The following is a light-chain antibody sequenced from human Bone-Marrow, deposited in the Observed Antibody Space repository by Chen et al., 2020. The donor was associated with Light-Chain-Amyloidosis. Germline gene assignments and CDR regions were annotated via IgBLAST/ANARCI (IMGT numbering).Light chain of an antibody. J-gene: IGLJ1*01. CDR3: SSYTMTSTLV. CDR1: SSDVGGDNH. Sequence: QSALTQPASVSGSPGQSITISCTGTSSDVGGDNHVSWYQQHPDKAPKLMIYEVTNRPSWVPDRCSGSKADKTASLTISGLQTEDEADYFCSSYTMTSTLVFGSGTSVTVL. V-gene: IGLV2-14*01. CDR2: EVT.